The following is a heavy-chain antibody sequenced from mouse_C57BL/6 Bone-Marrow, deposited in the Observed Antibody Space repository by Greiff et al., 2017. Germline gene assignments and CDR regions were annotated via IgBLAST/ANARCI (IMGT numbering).Heavy chain of an antibody. D-gene: IGHD3-2*01. Sequence: EVQLQQSGAELVKPGASVKLSCTASGFNITDYYMHWVKQRTEQGLEWIGRIDPEDGETKYAPKFQGKATITADTSSNTAYLQLSSLTSEATAVYDCARDSRVAWFAYWGQGTLVTVSA. CDR1: GFNITDYY. CDR2: IDPEDGET. J-gene: IGHJ3*01. CDR3: ARDSRVAWFAY. V-gene: IGHV14-2*01.